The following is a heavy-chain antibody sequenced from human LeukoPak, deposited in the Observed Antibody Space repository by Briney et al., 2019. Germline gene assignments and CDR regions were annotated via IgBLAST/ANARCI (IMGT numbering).Heavy chain of an antibody. V-gene: IGHV3-7*04. J-gene: IGHJ4*02. D-gene: IGHD6-13*01. CDR2: IKQDGSEK. CDR3: ARGLLAAAGTDY. CDR1: GSTFSTYW. Sequence: GGSLRLSCAASGSTFSTYWMSWVRQAPGKGLEWVANIKQDGSEKNHVDSVKGRFTISRDNAKNSLYLQMNSLRAEDTAVYYCARGLLAAAGTDYWGQGALVTVSS.